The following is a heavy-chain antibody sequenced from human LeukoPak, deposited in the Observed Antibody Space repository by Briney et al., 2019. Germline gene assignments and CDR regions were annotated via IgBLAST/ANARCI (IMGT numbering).Heavy chain of an antibody. Sequence: PAGSLRLSCAASGFTFSSYSMNWIRQAPVKGLEWVSSISSSSSYIYYADSVKGRFTISRDNAKNSLYLQMNSLRAEDTAVYYCARDHVYSSSWCFDYWGQGTLVTVSS. V-gene: IGHV3-21*01. CDR2: ISSSSSYI. CDR1: GFTFSSYS. J-gene: IGHJ4*02. CDR3: ARDHVYSSSWCFDY. D-gene: IGHD6-13*01.